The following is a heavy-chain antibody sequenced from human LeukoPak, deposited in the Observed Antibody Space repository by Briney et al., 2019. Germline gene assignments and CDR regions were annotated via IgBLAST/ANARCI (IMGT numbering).Heavy chain of an antibody. CDR1: GFTFSSYW. D-gene: IGHD4-17*01. J-gene: IGHJ5*02. CDR2: THSSGGT. V-gene: IGHV3-53*01. CDR3: IVFGDSNH. Sequence: PGGSLRLSCAASGFTFSSYWMSWVRQAPGKGLEWVSATHSSGGTYYADSVKGRFTISRDTSKNTLYLQINSLSVEDTAVYYCIVFGDSNHWGQGTLVTVSS.